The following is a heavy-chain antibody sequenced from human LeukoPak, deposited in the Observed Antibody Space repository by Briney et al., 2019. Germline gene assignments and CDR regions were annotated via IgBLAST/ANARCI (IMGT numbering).Heavy chain of an antibody. Sequence: ASVKVSCKASGGTFSDYAYNWVRQAPGLGLEWMGWINPNSGGTNYAQKFQGRVTMTRDTSISTAYMELSRLRSDDTAVYYCARLYWYPSFDPVDYWGQGTLVTVSS. CDR1: GGTFSDYA. CDR3: ARLYWYPSFDPVDY. CDR2: INPNSGGT. J-gene: IGHJ4*02. V-gene: IGHV1-2*02. D-gene: IGHD2-8*02.